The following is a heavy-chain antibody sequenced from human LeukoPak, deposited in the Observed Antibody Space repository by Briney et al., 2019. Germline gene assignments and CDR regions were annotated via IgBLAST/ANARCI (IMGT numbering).Heavy chain of an antibody. CDR1: GYTFTTFY. V-gene: IGHV1-2*02. D-gene: IGHD6-19*01. CDR2: INPNSIDT. J-gene: IGHJ4*02. CDR3: ARGGYNGWSTLDY. Sequence: ASVKVSCKASGYTFTTFYIHWVRQAPGQGLEWMGWINPNSIDTNDAQKFQGRVTMTRDTSISTAYMELSALTSDDTAIYYCARGGYNGWSTLDYWGQGTLVTVSS.